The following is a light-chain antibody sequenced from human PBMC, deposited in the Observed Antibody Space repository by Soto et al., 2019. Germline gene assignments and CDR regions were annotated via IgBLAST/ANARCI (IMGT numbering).Light chain of an antibody. J-gene: IGLJ1*01. V-gene: IGLV2-14*01. CDR1: SSDVGGYNY. Sequence: QSALTQPASVSGSPGQSITISCTGTSSDVGGYNYVSWYQQHPGKAPKRMIYGVTKRPSGVSSRFSGSRSGNTASLTISGLQAEDEAEYFCNSYTSSSTFVFGTGTKLTVL. CDR2: GVT. CDR3: NSYTSSSTFV.